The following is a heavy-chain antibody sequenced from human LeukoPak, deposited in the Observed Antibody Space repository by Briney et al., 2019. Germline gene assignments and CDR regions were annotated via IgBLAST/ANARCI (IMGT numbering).Heavy chain of an antibody. D-gene: IGHD6-19*01. CDR2: INHSGST. Sequence: KPSETLSLTCAVYGDSFSGYYWSWIRQPPGKGLEWIGEINHSGSTNYNPPLKSRVTISVDTSKNQFSLKLSSVTAADTAVYYCAGDSSGWQRRAFDIWGQGTMVTVSS. V-gene: IGHV4-34*01. J-gene: IGHJ3*02. CDR1: GDSFSGYY. CDR3: AGDSSGWQRRAFDI.